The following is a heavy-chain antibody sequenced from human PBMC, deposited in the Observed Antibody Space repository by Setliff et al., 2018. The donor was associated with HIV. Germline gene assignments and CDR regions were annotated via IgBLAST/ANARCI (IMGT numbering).Heavy chain of an antibody. V-gene: IGHV3-7*03. Sequence: PGGSLRLSCAASGFTFSTYWMSWVRQAPGKGPEWVANIRQDGGEAYYVDSVSGRFTISRDNAKNSLDLEMRYLRGDDTAIYYCTRYAAGPYCRNSFEYWGRGALVTVSS. CDR3: TRYAAGPYCRNSFEY. J-gene: IGHJ4*02. D-gene: IGHD2-15*01. CDR2: IRQDGGEA. CDR1: GFTFSTYW.